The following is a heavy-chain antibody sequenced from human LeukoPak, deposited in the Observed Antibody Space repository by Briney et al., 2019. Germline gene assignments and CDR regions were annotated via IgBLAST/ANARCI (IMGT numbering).Heavy chain of an antibody. CDR2: IKRDGSEK. CDR1: GFTFSTYW. V-gene: IGHV3-7*01. D-gene: IGHD1-26*01. CDR3: ARDSSGNLDY. J-gene: IGHJ4*02. Sequence: GVSLRLSCPASGFTFSTYWMAWVRQAPGKGPEWVANIKRDGSEKYYVESVKGRFTISRDNAKNSLFLQMNSLTAEDTSIYYCARDSSGNLDYWGQGALVTVSS.